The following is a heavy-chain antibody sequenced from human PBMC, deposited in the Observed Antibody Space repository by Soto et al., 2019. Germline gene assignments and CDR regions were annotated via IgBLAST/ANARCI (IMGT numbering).Heavy chain of an antibody. CDR3: ARDCSSTSCYGFDY. CDR2: INHSGST. V-gene: IGHV4-34*01. J-gene: IGHJ4*02. D-gene: IGHD2-2*01. Sequence: SETLSLTCAVYGGSFSGYYWSWIRQPPGKGLEWIGEINHSGSTNYNPSLKSRVTISVDTSKNQFSLKLSSVTAADTAVYYCARDCSSTSCYGFDYWGRGTLVTVSS. CDR1: GGSFSGYY.